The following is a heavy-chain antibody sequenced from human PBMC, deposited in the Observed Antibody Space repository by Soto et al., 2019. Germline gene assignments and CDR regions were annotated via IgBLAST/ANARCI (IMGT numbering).Heavy chain of an antibody. D-gene: IGHD3-10*01. J-gene: IGHJ4*02. CDR3: ARGIIGSGTANDH. V-gene: IGHV3-74*03. CDR2: ISGDGLYT. CDR1: GFPFSNYW. Sequence: EVQLVESWGGLVQPGGSLILSCAASGFPFSNYWMVWVSQAPRKGLVWVSRISGDGLYTTYADSVKGRFTISRDNAKNPVYLQMNSLRVEDTAVYYCARGIIGSGTANDHWGQGTLVTVSS.